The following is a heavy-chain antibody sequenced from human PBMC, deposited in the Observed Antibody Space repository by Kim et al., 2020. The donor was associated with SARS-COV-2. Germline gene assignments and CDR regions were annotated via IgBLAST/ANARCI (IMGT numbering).Heavy chain of an antibody. CDR3: ARGQTRFLESGDGMDV. CDR1: GYTFTSYD. D-gene: IGHD3-3*01. Sequence: ASVKVSCKASGYTFTSYDINWVRQATGQGLEWMGWMNPNSGNTGYAQKFQGRVTMTRNTSISTAYMELSSLRSEDTAGYYCARGQTRFLESGDGMDVWGQGTTVTVSS. J-gene: IGHJ6*02. CDR2: MNPNSGNT. V-gene: IGHV1-8*01.